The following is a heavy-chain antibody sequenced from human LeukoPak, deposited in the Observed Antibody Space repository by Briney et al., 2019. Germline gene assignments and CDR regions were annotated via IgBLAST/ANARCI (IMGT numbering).Heavy chain of an antibody. V-gene: IGHV3-48*03. CDR3: ASDSRPYCTNGICYTKNNWFDP. D-gene: IGHD2-8*01. J-gene: IGHJ5*02. CDR2: ITSSGDTV. Sequence: GGSLRLSCAASGFTLSNYAMNWVRQAPAKGLEWVSYITSSGDTVHYADSVKGRFTISRDNAKNSLSLQMNSLRAEDTATYYCASDSRPYCTNGICYTKNNWFDPWGPGTLVTVSS. CDR1: GFTLSNYA.